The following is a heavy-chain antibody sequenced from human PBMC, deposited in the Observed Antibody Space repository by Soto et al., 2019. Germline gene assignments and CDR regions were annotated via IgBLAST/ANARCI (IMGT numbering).Heavy chain of an antibody. D-gene: IGHD1-1*01. CDR1: AGSISSGGFF. J-gene: IGHJ4*02. Sequence: QVQLQESGPGLVKASQTLSLTCTVSAGSISSGGFFWNWIRQHPGKGLEWIGYIYYTGGTDYNPSLKSRVTISRDTSKNHLSLILGSVTAADTAMYYCARSTGTYFDYWGQGTPVTVSS. CDR2: IYYTGGT. CDR3: ARSTGTYFDY. V-gene: IGHV4-31*03.